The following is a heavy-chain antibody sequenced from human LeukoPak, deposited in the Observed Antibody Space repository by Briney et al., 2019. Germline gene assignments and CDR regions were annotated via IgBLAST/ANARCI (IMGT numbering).Heavy chain of an antibody. CDR1: GGTFSNFA. CDR2: IIPIVDVT. CDR3: ARDSRSRGAPGNYFDY. Sequence: GASVKVPCKASGGTFSNFAFSWVRQAPGQGLQWVGRIIPIVDVTSYAQNFKGRVTITADESTTTAYMELSSLRSEDTAVYYCARDSRSRGAPGNYFDYWGQGTLVTVSS. D-gene: IGHD1-14*01. V-gene: IGHV1-69*04. J-gene: IGHJ4*02.